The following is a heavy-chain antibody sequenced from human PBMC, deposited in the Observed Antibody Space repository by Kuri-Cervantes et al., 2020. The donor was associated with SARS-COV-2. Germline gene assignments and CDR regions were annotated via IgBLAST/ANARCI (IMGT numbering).Heavy chain of an antibody. D-gene: IGHD3-16*01. CDR3: AMGAANSYMDV. Sequence: LSLTCGASGFSLTNYAIHWVRQAPGKGLEWVSVIWYDGKNEYYAGSVKGRFNISRDTSKNTVSLRMNSLRAEDTAMYYCAMGAANSYMDVWGRGTTVTVSS. J-gene: IGHJ6*03. V-gene: IGHV3-33*08. CDR2: IWYDGKNE. CDR1: GFSLTNYA.